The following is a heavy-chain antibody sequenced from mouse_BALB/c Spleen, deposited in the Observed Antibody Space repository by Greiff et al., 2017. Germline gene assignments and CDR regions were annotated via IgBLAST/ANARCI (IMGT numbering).Heavy chain of an antibody. CDR1: GYTFTSYW. D-gene: IGHD1-1*01. Sequence: QVQLQQPGAELVKPGASVKLSCKASGYTFTSYWMHWVKQRPGQGLEWIGVINPGSGGTNYNEKFKGKATLTADKSSSTAYMQLSSLTSDDSAVYFCARSLRSYYFDYWGQGTTLTVSS. V-gene: IGHV1-53*01. CDR3: ARSLRSYYFDY. J-gene: IGHJ2*01. CDR2: INPGSGGT.